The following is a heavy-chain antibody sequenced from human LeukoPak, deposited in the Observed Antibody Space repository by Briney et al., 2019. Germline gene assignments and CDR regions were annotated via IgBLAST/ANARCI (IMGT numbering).Heavy chain of an antibody. Sequence: PGGSLRLSCAASGFTFSSYAMSWVRQAPGKGLEWASAISGSGGSTYYADSVKGRSTISRDNSKNTLYLQMNSLRAEDTAVYYCARISSSLDYWGQGTLVTVSS. V-gene: IGHV3-23*01. D-gene: IGHD3-3*02. CDR1: GFTFSSYA. CDR3: ARISSSLDY. J-gene: IGHJ4*02. CDR2: ISGSGGST.